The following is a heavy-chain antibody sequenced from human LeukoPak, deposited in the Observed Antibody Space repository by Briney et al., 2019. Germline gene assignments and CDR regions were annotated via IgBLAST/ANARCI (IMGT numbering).Heavy chain of an antibody. CDR2: IRSKANSYAT. D-gene: IGHD3-10*01. V-gene: IGHV3-73*01. CDR3: TSLLDYYGSGTYYSGY. J-gene: IGHJ4*02. CDR1: GFTFSGSA. Sequence: PGGSLRLSCAASGFTFSGSAMHRVRQASGKGLEWVGRIRSKANSYATAYAASVKGRFTISRDDSKNTAYLQMNGLKTEDTAVYYCTSLLDYYGSGTYYSGYWGQGTLVTVSS.